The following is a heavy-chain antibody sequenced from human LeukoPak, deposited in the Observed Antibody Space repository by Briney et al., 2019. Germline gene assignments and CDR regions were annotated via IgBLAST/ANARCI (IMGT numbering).Heavy chain of an antibody. V-gene: IGHV3-21*01. CDR3: ARGGGYQLLYYYYYMDV. Sequence: PGGSLRLTCAASGFTFSSYSMNWVGQAPGKGLEWVSSISSSSSYIYYADSVKGRFTISRDNAKNSLYLQMNSLRAEDTAVYYCARGGGYQLLYYYYYMDVWGKGTTVTVSS. CDR1: GFTFSSYS. D-gene: IGHD2-2*01. CDR2: ISSSSSYI. J-gene: IGHJ6*03.